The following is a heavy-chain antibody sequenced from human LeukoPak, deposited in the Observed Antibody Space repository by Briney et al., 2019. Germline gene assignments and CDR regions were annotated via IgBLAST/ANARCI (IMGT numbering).Heavy chain of an antibody. Sequence: SSETLSLTCTVSGGSISSSSYYWGWIRQPPGKGLEWIGSMYYSGISDYNPSLKSRVTISVDTSKNQFSLKLNSVTAADTAVYYCARRTRLAARPFDYWGQGTLVTVSS. V-gene: IGHV4-39*01. CDR1: GGSISSSSYY. CDR2: MYYSGIS. D-gene: IGHD6-6*01. J-gene: IGHJ4*02. CDR3: ARRTRLAARPFDY.